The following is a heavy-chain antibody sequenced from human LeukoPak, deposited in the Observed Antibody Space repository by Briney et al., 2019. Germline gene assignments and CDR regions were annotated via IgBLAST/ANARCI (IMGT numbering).Heavy chain of an antibody. Sequence: SQTLSLTCTVSGGSISSGSYYWSWIRQPAGKGLEWIGRIYTSGSTNYNPSLKSRVTISVDTSKNQFSLKLSSVTAADTAVYYCAREWGAGADRPGSFDPWGQGTLVTVSS. J-gene: IGHJ5*02. D-gene: IGHD6-6*01. V-gene: IGHV4-61*02. CDR3: AREWGAGADRPGSFDP. CDR2: IYTSGST. CDR1: GGSISSGSYY.